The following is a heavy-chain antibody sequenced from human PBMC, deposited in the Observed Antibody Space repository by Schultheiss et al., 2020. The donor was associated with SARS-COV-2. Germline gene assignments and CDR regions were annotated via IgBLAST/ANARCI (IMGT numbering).Heavy chain of an antibody. D-gene: IGHD1-14*01. CDR2: IYYSGST. CDR1: GGSFSGYY. Sequence: SETLSLTCAVYGGSFSGYYWSWIRQPPGKGLEWIGYIYYSGSTNYNPSLKSRVTISVDRSKNQFSLKLSSVTAADTAVYYCARHFPGSNNNHYGMDVWGQGTTVTVSS. CDR3: ARHFPGSNNNHYGMDV. J-gene: IGHJ6*02. V-gene: IGHV4-59*08.